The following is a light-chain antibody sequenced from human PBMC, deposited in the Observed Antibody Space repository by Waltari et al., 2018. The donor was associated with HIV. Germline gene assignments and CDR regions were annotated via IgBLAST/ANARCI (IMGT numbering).Light chain of an antibody. V-gene: IGLV1-51*01. Sequence: QSVLTQPPSVSAAPGQKVTISCSGSSSNIGNNYVPWYQQLPGTAPKLLIYDNNNRPSGIPDRFSGSESGTSATLGITGLQTGDEADYYCGTWDSSLSAWVFGGGTKLTVL. J-gene: IGLJ3*02. CDR2: DNN. CDR3: GTWDSSLSAWV. CDR1: SSNIGNNY.